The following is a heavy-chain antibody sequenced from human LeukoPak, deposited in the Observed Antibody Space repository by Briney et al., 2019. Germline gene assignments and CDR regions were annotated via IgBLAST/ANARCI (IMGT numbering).Heavy chain of an antibody. J-gene: IGHJ3*02. CDR2: IGIGGDT. D-gene: IGHD6-19*01. CDR1: GFTFSKYD. Sequence: GGSLRLSCAASGFTFSKYDMYWVRQVTGKGLECVSAIGIGGDTKYTDSVKGRFTISRENGKDSLYLHMNSLRAEDTAVYYCVRGGIAVAGLDAFDIWGQGTVVTVFS. V-gene: IGHV3-13*01. CDR3: VRGGIAVAGLDAFDI.